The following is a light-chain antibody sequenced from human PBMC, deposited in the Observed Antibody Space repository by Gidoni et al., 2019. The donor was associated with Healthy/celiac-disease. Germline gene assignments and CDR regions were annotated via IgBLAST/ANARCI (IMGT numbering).Light chain of an antibody. Sequence: EIVLTPSPGTLSLSPGERATLPCRASQSVSSSYLAWYQQKPGQAPRLLIYGASSRATGIPDRFSGSGSGTDFTLTISRLEPEDFAVYYCQQYGSSPVTFGGGTKVEIK. V-gene: IGKV3-20*01. CDR1: QSVSSSY. J-gene: IGKJ4*01. CDR3: QQYGSSPVT. CDR2: GAS.